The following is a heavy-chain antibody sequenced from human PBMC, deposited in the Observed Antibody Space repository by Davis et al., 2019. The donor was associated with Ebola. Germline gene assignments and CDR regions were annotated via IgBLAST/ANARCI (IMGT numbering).Heavy chain of an antibody. D-gene: IGHD2/OR15-2a*01. J-gene: IGHJ4*02. CDR1: GFTFGDYA. CDR3: AKHEGWELHEYYLDY. CDR2: ICGSCGNT. Sequence: GESLKISCATSGFTFGDYAMSWFRQAPGKGLEWVSSICGSCGNTYYADSVKGRFTISRDNSKNTLYLQMSSLRADDTAIYFCAKHEGWELHEYYLDYWGQGTLVTVSS. V-gene: IGHV3-23*01.